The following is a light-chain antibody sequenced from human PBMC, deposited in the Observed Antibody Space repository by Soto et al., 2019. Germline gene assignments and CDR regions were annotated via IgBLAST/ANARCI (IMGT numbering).Light chain of an antibody. J-gene: IGLJ2*01. CDR2: EVS. CDR1: SSDVGGYNY. CDR3: SSYTSSSTYVV. V-gene: IGLV2-14*01. Sequence: QSVLTQPASVSGSPGQSITISCTGTSSDVGGYNYVSWYQQHPGKAPKFMIYEVSNRPSGVSNRFSGSKSGNTASLTISGLQAEDEADYYCSSYTSSSTYVVFGGGTKVTVL.